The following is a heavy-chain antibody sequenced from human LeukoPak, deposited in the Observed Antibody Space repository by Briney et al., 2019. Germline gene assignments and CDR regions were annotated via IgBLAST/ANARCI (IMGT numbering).Heavy chain of an antibody. CDR3: ARGDYFASGSYSDS. J-gene: IGHJ4*02. CDR1: GFTFSSFW. V-gene: IGHV3-7*01. Sequence: GGSLTLSCAASGFTFSSFWMIWVRQAPGKGVEWVANMKQDGSQKYYVDSVKGRFTISRDNVQNSLYLQMNSLRAEDTAVYYCARGDYFASGSYSDSWGQGILVTVSS. CDR2: MKQDGSQK. D-gene: IGHD3-10*01.